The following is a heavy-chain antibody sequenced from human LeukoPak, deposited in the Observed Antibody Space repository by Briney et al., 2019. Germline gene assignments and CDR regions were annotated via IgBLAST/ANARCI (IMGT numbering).Heavy chain of an antibody. D-gene: IGHD6-13*01. J-gene: IGHJ4*02. CDR2: IYHSGST. CDR1: GYSISSGYY. Sequence: PSETLSLTCAVSGYSISSGYYWGWIRQPPGKGLEWTGSIYHSGSTYYNPSLKSRVTISVDTSKNQFSLKLSSVTAADTAVYYCARIQQLVGTVDYSGEGTLVTASS. V-gene: IGHV4-38-2*01. CDR3: ARIQQLVGTVDY.